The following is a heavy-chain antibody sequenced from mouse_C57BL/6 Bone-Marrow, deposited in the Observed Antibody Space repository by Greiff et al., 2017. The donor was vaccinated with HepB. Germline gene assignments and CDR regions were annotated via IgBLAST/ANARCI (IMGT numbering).Heavy chain of an antibody. CDR3: TRSRVVATHAMDY. D-gene: IGHD1-1*01. CDR2: IYPGNSDT. Sequence: EVQLQQSGTVLARPGASVKMSCKTSGYTFTSYWMHWVKQRPGQGLEWIGAIYPGNSDTSYNQKFKGKAKLTAVTSASTAYMELSSLTNEDSAVYYCTRSRVVATHAMDYWGQGTSVTVSS. V-gene: IGHV1-5*01. CDR1: GYTFTSYW. J-gene: IGHJ4*01.